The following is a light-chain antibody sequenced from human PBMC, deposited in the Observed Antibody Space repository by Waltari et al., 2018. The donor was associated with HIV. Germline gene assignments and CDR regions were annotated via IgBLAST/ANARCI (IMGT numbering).Light chain of an antibody. V-gene: IGLV1-40*01. CDR2: GIN. CDR3: QSYDSSLSGWV. J-gene: IGLJ3*02. Sequence: QSVLTQPPSVSGAPGQRVTISCTGTSSNIGAGYDVQWYQHLPGKAPKLLIYGINNRPSGVPDRFSGSKSGTSASLAITGLQTDDEADYYCQSYDSSLSGWVFGGGTKLTVL. CDR1: SSNIGAGYD.